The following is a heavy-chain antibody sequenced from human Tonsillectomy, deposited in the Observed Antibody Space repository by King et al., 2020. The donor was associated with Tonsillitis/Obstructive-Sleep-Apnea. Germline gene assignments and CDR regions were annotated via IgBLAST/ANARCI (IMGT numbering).Heavy chain of an antibody. CDR2: IIPVFGTT. D-gene: IGHD1-14*01. Sequence: QLVQSGAEVKKPGSSVKVSCKVSGGTFSNYVINWVRQAPGQGLEWMGEIIPVFGTTYYAQKFQGRVSITADESTSTVYMELRSLSSEDTAVYYCASFVRTHYYYYYMDVWGKGTTVTVSS. CDR1: GGTFSNYV. CDR3: ASFVRTHYYYYYMDV. V-gene: IGHV1-69*01. J-gene: IGHJ6*03.